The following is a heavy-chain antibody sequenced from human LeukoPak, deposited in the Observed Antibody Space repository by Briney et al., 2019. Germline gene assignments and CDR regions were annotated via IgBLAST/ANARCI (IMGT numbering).Heavy chain of an antibody. D-gene: IGHD3-22*01. Sequence: GASVKVSCKASGYTFTSYGISWVRQAPGQGLEWMGWISAYNGNTNYAQKLQGRVTMTTDTSTSTAYMELRSLRSDDTAVYYCVWEDSSGPTAYWGQGTLVTVSS. CDR3: VWEDSSGPTAY. CDR1: GYTFTSYG. V-gene: IGHV1-18*01. CDR2: ISAYNGNT. J-gene: IGHJ4*02.